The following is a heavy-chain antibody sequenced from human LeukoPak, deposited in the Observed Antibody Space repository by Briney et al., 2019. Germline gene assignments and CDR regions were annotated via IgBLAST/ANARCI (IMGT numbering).Heavy chain of an antibody. D-gene: IGHD2-2*01. CDR2: ISDYIGNT. V-gene: IGHV1-18*01. CDR1: GYIFTTYG. CDR3: ARAWDCSSTTCYVYFDY. J-gene: IGHJ4*02. Sequence: ASVKVSCKTSGYIFTTYGISWVRQAPGQGLEWMGWISDYIGNTNYAQKLQGRVTMTTDTSTSTAYMELRSLTSDDTAVYYCARAWDCSSTTCYVYFDYWGQGSLVTVSS.